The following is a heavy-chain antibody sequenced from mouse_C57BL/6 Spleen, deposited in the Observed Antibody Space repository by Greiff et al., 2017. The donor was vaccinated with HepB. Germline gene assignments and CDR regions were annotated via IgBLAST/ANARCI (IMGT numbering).Heavy chain of an antibody. Sequence: VKLVESGPGLVQPSQSLSITCTVSGFSLTSYGVHWVRQSPGKGLEWLGVIWSGGSTDYNAAFISRLSISKDNSKSQVFFKMNSLQADDTAIYYCARKGGFRDYAMDYWGQGTSVTVSS. CDR3: ARKGGFRDYAMDY. CDR1: GFSLTSYG. D-gene: IGHD3-2*02. V-gene: IGHV2-2*01. J-gene: IGHJ4*01. CDR2: IWSGGST.